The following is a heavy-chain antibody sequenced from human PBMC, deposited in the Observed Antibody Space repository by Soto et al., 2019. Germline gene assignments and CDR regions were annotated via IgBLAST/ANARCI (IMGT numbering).Heavy chain of an antibody. Sequence: GGSLRLSCVASGFTFSNAWMSWVRQAPGKGLEWVGRIKSKTDGGTTDYAAPVKGRFTISRDDSKNTLYLQMNSLKTEDAAVYYCTTASYCSGGSCYYASRFHRWGEGAPVTVS. CDR2: IKSKTDGGTT. CDR3: TTASYCSGGSCYYASRFHR. J-gene: IGHJ5*02. D-gene: IGHD2-15*01. CDR1: GFTFSNAW. V-gene: IGHV3-15*01.